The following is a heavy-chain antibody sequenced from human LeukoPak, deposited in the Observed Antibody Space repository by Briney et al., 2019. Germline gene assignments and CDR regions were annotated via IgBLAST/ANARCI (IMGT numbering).Heavy chain of an antibody. CDR3: ARGKATGPNSSPGF. Sequence: PGGSLRLSCAASGFTLSSYAMHWVRQAPGKGLEWVAVISYDGSNKYYADSVKGRFTISRDNSKNTLYLQMNSLRAEDTAVYYCARGKATGPNSSPGFWGQGTLVTVSS. CDR2: ISYDGSNK. J-gene: IGHJ4*02. D-gene: IGHD6-13*01. CDR1: GFTLSSYA. V-gene: IGHV3-30*04.